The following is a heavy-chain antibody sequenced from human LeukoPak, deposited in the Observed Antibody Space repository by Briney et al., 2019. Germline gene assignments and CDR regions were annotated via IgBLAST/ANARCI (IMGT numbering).Heavy chain of an antibody. CDR3: ARCRRFPTTVTTTTDY. V-gene: IGHV4-34*01. D-gene: IGHD4-17*01. CDR2: INHSGST. J-gene: IGHJ4*02. Sequence: AETLSLTCAVYGGSFSCYYWSWIRQPPGKGLEWIGEINHSGSTNYNPSLKSRVTISVDTSKNQFSLKLSSVTAADTAVYYCARCRRFPTTVTTTTDYWGQGTLVTVSS. CDR1: GGSFSCYY.